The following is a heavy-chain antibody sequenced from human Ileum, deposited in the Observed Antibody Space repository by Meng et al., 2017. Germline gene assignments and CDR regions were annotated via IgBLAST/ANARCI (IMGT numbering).Heavy chain of an antibody. J-gene: IGHJ4*02. V-gene: IGHV4-30-4*01. D-gene: IGHD3-22*01. CDR2: IYYSGST. CDR3: ARDRDSSGYYPY. Sequence: QVQLQESGLGLVKPSLTLSLTCTVSGGSISSGDYYWSWIRQPPGKGLEWIGYIYYSGSTYYNPSLKSRLTISVDTSKNQFSLKLSSVTAADTAVYYCARDRDSSGYYPYWGQGTLVTVSS. CDR1: GGSISSGDYY.